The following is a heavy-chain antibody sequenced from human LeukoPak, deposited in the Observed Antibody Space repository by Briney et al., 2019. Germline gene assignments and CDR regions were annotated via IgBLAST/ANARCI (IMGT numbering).Heavy chain of an antibody. CDR1: GFTFSSYS. CDR2: ISSSSSYI. Sequence: PGGSLRLSCAASGFTFSSYSMNWVRQAPGKGLEWVSSISSSSSYIYYADSVKGRFTISRDNAKNSLYLQMNSLRAEDTAVYYCASSNRVVGAPKRYYYYFMDVWGRGTTVTVSS. D-gene: IGHD1-26*01. J-gene: IGHJ6*03. V-gene: IGHV3-21*01. CDR3: ASSNRVVGAPKRYYYYFMDV.